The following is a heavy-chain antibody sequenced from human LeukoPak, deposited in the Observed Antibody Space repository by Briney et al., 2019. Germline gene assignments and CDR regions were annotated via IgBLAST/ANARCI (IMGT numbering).Heavy chain of an antibody. CDR3: TRRVLYGIDGMDV. J-gene: IGHJ6*02. V-gene: IGHV3-73*01. CDR2: IRSKANSYAT. CDR1: GFTFSGSA. Sequence: GGSLRLSCAASGFTFSGSAMHWVRQASGKGLEWVGRIRSKANSYATAYAASVKGRFTISRDDSKNTAYLQMNSLKTEDTAVYYCTRRVLYGIDGMDVWGQGTTVTVSS. D-gene: IGHD3-16*01.